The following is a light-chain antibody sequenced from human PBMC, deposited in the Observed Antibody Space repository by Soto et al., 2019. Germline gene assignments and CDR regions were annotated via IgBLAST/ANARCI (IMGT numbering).Light chain of an antibody. CDR1: SSDVGGYNY. CDR2: EVT. J-gene: IGLJ1*01. Sequence: QSALTQPASVSGSPGQSITISCTGTSSDVGGYNYVSWYQQYPGKAPRLLIYEVTNRPPGVSSRFSGSKSGNTASLTISGLQTEDEADYYCNSYTTSSTRVFGPGTKVTVL. V-gene: IGLV2-14*01. CDR3: NSYTTSSTRV.